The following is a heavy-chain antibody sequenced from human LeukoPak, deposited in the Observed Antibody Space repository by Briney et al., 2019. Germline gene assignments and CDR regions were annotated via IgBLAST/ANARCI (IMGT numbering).Heavy chain of an antibody. CDR2: ISYDGSNK. Sequence: GGSLRLSCAASGFTFSSYATHWVRQAPGKGLEWVAVISYDGSNKYYADSVKGRFTISRDNSKNTLYLQMNSLRPEDTAVYYCAKDIPYDSSGYYHQPFDYWGQGTLVTVSS. J-gene: IGHJ4*02. CDR3: AKDIPYDSSGYYHQPFDY. CDR1: GFTFSSYA. V-gene: IGHV3-30*04. D-gene: IGHD3-22*01.